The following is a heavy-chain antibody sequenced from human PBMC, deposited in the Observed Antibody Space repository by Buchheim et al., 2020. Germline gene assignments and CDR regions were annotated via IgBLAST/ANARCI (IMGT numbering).Heavy chain of an antibody. Sequence: EVQLVESGGGLVQPGGSLRLSCASSGFTFRTYWMHWVRQAPGKGLVWVSRITSAGSTTASAGAVKGRFTISRDNAKVYMHRNSLRAEDTAVYYCARYLDGYGMDVWGQGTT. CDR1: GFTFRTYW. J-gene: IGHJ6*02. D-gene: IGHD3-9*01. CDR3: ARYLDGYGMDV. CDR2: ITSAGSTT. V-gene: IGHV3-74*01.